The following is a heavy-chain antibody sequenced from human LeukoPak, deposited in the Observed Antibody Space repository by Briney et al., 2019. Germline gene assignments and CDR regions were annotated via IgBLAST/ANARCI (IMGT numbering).Heavy chain of an antibody. V-gene: IGHV6-1*01. CDR2: TYYRSKWSN. CDR1: GDNVYSGSVA. Sequence: SQTLSLTCAISGDNVYSGSVAWNWIRQSPSRGLEWLGRTYYRSKWSNDYAPSVKGRITGNLDTSKMGLSLQLKSVTPDDTAVYYCARGQKTAFDYWGQGTPVTVSS. CDR3: ARGQKTAFDY. D-gene: IGHD2-21*02. J-gene: IGHJ4*02.